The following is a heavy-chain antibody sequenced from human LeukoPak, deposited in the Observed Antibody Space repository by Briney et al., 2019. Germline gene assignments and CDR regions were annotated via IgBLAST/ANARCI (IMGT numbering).Heavy chain of an antibody. CDR3: ARVLRYCSGGNCYSGGLGYMDV. CDR2: ISSSSTTI. Sequence: GGSLRLSCAASGFTFSSYSMMWVRQAPGKGLEWVSYISSSSTTIHYADSVKGRFTISRDNAKNSLFLQMNSLRAEDTAVYYCARVLRYCSGGNCYSGGLGYMDVWGKGTTVTISS. D-gene: IGHD2-15*01. CDR1: GFTFSSYS. V-gene: IGHV3-48*04. J-gene: IGHJ6*03.